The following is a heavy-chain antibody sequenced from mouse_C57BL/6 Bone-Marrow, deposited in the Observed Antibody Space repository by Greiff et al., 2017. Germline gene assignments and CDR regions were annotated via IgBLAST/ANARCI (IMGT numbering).Heavy chain of an antibody. CDR2: MHPNGGSP. V-gene: IGHV1-64*01. Sequence: VQLQQPGAELVKPGASVKLSCKASGYTFTNYWMHWVKQRPGQGLEWIGMMHPNGGSPDYNEKFKSEATLSVDKSSRTAYMELSSLTSEDSAVYYCARRWDGGFFDYWGQGTTLTVSS. D-gene: IGHD4-1*01. J-gene: IGHJ2*01. CDR3: ARRWDGGFFDY. CDR1: GYTFTNYW.